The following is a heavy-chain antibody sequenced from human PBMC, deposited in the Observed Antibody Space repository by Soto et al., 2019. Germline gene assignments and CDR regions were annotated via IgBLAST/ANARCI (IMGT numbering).Heavy chain of an antibody. D-gene: IGHD4-4*01. V-gene: IGHV3-23*01. Sequence: EVQLLESGGGLVQPGGSLRLSCAASGFTFSSYAMSWVRQAPGKGLEWVSAISGSGGSTYYADSVKDRFTISRDNSKNTLYLQMNSLRAEDTAVYYCAKDDYSNVIFDYWGQGTLVTVSS. CDR1: GFTFSSYA. J-gene: IGHJ4*02. CDR2: ISGSGGST. CDR3: AKDDYSNVIFDY.